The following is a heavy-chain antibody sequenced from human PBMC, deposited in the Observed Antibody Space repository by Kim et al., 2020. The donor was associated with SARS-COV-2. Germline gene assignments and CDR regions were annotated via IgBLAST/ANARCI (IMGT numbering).Heavy chain of an antibody. Sequence: GGSLRLSCAVSGFTFRNYAMSWVRQAPGKGLEWVSTVGGSGAWTYYADSVQGRFTISRDNAKNTLYLQMNSLRAEDTAVYYCAREGPYNSSCDFQHWGQGTLVTVSS. CDR3: AREGPYNSSCDFQH. V-gene: IGHV3-23*01. J-gene: IGHJ1*01. CDR1: GFTFRNYA. CDR2: VGGSGAWT. D-gene: IGHD6-13*01.